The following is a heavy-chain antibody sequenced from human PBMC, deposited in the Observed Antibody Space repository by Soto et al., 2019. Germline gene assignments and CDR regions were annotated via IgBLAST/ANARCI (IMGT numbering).Heavy chain of an antibody. Sequence: QVQLVQSGAEVKKPGASVKVSCKASGYTFTSYGISWVRQAPGQGLEWMGWISAYNGNTNYAQKLQGRVTMTTDTSTSTAYMELRSLRSDDTAVYYCARDRLVDYYDSSGYWAQDWFDPWGQGTLVTVSS. J-gene: IGHJ5*02. V-gene: IGHV1-18*01. CDR2: ISAYNGNT. CDR1: GYTFTSYG. CDR3: ARDRLVDYYDSSGYWAQDWFDP. D-gene: IGHD3-22*01.